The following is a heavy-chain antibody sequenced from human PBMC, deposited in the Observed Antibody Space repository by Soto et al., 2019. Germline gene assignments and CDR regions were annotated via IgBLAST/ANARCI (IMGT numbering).Heavy chain of an antibody. CDR2: ISAYNGNT. CDR1: GYTFTSYG. D-gene: IGHD2-15*01. J-gene: IGHJ4*02. V-gene: IGHV1-18*01. CDR3: ARPTQICSGGSCYPRYYFDY. Sequence: ASVKVSCKASGYTFTSYGISWVRQAPGQGLEWMGWISAYNGNTNYAQKLQGRVTMTTDTSTSTAYMELRSLRSDDTAVYYCARPTQICSGGSCYPRYYFDYWGQGTLVTVSS.